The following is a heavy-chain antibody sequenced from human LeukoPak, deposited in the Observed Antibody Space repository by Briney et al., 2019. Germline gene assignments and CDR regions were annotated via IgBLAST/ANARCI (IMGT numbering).Heavy chain of an antibody. CDR3: ARDSPYKSSGYSDY. D-gene: IGHD3-22*01. CDR1: GGSISSGGYY. J-gene: IGHJ4*02. V-gene: IGHV4-30-2*01. CDR2: IYHSGST. Sequence: PSETLSLTCTVSGGSISSGGYYWSWIRQPPGKGLEWIGYIYHSGSTYYNPSLKSRVTISVDRSKNQFSLKLSSVTAADTAVYYCARDSPYKSSGYSDYWGQGTLVTVSS.